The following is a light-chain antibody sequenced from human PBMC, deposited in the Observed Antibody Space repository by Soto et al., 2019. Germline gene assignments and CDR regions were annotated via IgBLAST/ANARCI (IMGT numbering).Light chain of an antibody. J-gene: IGLJ1*01. V-gene: IGLV2-11*01. CDR2: DVN. CDR3: CSYAGSYSSDYV. CDR1: SRHVGAYNY. Sequence: QSVLTQPRSVSGSPGQSVTISCTGTSRHVGAYNYVSWYQQHPGKTPKLMIYDVNKRPSGVPDRFSGSKSGNTASLTISGLQAEDEADYYCCSYAGSYSSDYVFGTGIKVTVL.